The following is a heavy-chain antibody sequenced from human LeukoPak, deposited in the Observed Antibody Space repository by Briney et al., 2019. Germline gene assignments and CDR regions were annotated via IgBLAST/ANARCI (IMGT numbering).Heavy chain of an antibody. D-gene: IGHD6-13*01. CDR1: GFTFSSYG. J-gene: IGHJ4*02. CDR3: AKPREGSSSWYAAG. CDR2: ISYDGSNK. V-gene: IGHV3-30*18. Sequence: TGRSLRLSCAASGFTFSSYGMHWVSQAPGKGLEWAAVISYDGSNKYYADSVKGRFTISRDKTKNTLYLQMDSLRPEDTAVDYCAKPREGSSSWYAAGWGQGTLVTVSS.